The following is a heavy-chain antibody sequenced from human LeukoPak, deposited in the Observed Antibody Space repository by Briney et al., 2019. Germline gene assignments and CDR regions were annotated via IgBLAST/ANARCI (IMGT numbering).Heavy chain of an antibody. Sequence: GGSLRLSCVASGFTFSRFAMSWVRQAPGKGLEWVSSISGSNRTTYYADSVKGHFTISRDNSKNILYLQMNSLRADDTAVYYCAKDGNYFDSSGYLIPFDYWGQGTLVTVSS. D-gene: IGHD3-22*01. J-gene: IGHJ4*02. CDR3: AKDGNYFDSSGYLIPFDY. CDR2: ISGSNRTT. CDR1: GFTFSRFA. V-gene: IGHV3-23*01.